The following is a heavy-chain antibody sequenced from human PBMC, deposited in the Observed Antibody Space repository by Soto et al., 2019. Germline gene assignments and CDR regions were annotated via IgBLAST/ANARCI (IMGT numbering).Heavy chain of an antibody. J-gene: IGHJ5*02. CDR2: ISAYNGNT. Sequence: ASVKVSCKASGYTFTSYGISWLRQAPGQGLEWMGWISAYNGNTNYAQKLQGRVTMTTDTSTSTAYMELRSLRSDDTAVYYCARVGPSYYDFWSGYPTQDNWFDPWGQGTLVTVSS. CDR3: ARVGPSYYDFWSGYPTQDNWFDP. CDR1: GYTFTSYG. D-gene: IGHD3-3*01. V-gene: IGHV1-18*01.